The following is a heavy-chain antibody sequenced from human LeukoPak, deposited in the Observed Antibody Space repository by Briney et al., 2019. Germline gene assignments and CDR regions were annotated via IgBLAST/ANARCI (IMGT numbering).Heavy chain of an antibody. Sequence: GGSLRLSCAASGFTFSSSAMSWVRQAPGKGLEWVSGISGSGASTYYADSVTGRFTISRDNSRNTLYLQMNSLRGDDTAVYYCAKDVGKWESLHFFDYWGQGTLVTVSS. J-gene: IGHJ4*02. CDR2: ISGSGAST. CDR1: GFTFSSSA. CDR3: AKDVGKWESLHFFDY. D-gene: IGHD1-26*01. V-gene: IGHV3-23*01.